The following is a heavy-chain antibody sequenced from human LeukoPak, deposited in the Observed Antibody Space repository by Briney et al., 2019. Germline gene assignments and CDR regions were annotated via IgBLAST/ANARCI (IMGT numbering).Heavy chain of an antibody. CDR1: GFTFSSYA. V-gene: IGHV3-23*01. D-gene: IGHD3-3*01. CDR2: ISGSGGST. CDR3: AKSHYDFWSGYSYYYYGMDV. Sequence: GGSLRLSCAASGFTFSSYAMSWVRQAPGKGLEWVSAISGSGGSTYYADSVKGRFTISRDNSKNTLYLQMNSLRAEDTAVYYCAKSHYDFWSGYSYYYYGMDVWGQGTTVTVFS. J-gene: IGHJ6*02.